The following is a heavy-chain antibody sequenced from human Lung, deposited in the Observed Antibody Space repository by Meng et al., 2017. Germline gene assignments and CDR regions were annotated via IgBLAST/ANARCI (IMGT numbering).Heavy chain of an antibody. J-gene: IGHJ6*02. CDR1: GGSISSYY. V-gene: IGHV4-4*07. D-gene: IGHD3-10*01. Sequence: SETLSLTCTVSGGSISSYYWSWIRQPAGKGLEWIGRIYTSGSTNYNPSLKSRVTMSVDTSKNQFPLKLSSVTAADTAVYYCARDRGFGSGSYYNSPYSPFYYYYGMDVWGQGTTVTVSS. CDR3: ARDRGFGSGSYYNSPYSPFYYYYGMDV. CDR2: IYTSGST.